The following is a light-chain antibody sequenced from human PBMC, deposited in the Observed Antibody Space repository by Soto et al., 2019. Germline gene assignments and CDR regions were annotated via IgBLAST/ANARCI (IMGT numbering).Light chain of an antibody. J-gene: IGLJ2*01. CDR3: AAWDDSVNGVV. V-gene: IGLV1-44*01. Sequence: QSVLTQSPSASGTPGQRVTISCSGSNSNIGTDTVNWYQQLPGTAPKLLIYSNTQRPSGVPDRFSGSKSGTSASLAISGLQSEDEADYYCAAWDDSVNGVVIGGGTKVTVL. CDR2: SNT. CDR1: NSNIGTDT.